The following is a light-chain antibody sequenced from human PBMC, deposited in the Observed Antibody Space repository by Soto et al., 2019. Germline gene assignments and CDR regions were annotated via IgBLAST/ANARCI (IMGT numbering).Light chain of an antibody. V-gene: IGKV1-5*01. CDR2: DAS. CDR1: QTTNTW. Sequence: GDRVTITCRASQTTNTWLAWYQQKPGTAPKLLIYDASSLAGGVPSRFSASGSGTEFTLTISSLQPDDLATYYCQQYISYPYTFGQGTKVEIK. CDR3: QQYISYPYT. J-gene: IGKJ2*01.